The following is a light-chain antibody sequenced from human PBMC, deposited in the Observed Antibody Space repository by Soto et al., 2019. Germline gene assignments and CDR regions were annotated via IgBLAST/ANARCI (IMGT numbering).Light chain of an antibody. CDR3: VAWDDSLNGWV. CDR2: SNN. CDR1: NSNIGSKT. J-gene: IGLJ3*02. Sequence: QLVLTQPPSASGTPGQRVTISCSGSNSNIGSKTVNWYQQVPGTAPKLLIYSNNQRPAGVPDRFSGTKSGTSASLAISGLQSEDEADYSCVAWDDSLNGWVFGGGTKLTVL. V-gene: IGLV1-44*01.